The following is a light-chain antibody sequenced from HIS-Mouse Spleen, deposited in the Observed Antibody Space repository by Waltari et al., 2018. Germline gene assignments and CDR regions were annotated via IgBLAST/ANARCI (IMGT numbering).Light chain of an antibody. CDR1: SMDDLSNNL. CDR2: EGS. Sequence: QSALTQPASVSGSPGQSSTIPCPVTSMDDLSNNLVAWYQQQPGKAPKPMLYEGSKQPSGVSNRFAGSKSGNTASLTIAGLQAEDEADYYCCSYAGSSTWVFGGGTKLTVL. J-gene: IGLJ3*02. CDR3: CSYAGSSTWV. V-gene: IGLV2-23*01.